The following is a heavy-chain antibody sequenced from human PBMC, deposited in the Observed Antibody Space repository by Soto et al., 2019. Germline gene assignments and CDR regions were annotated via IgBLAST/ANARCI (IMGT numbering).Heavy chain of an antibody. Sequence: PGGSLRLSCAASGFTFATYAMSWVRQAPGKGLEWVSAISATGSSTHYADSVKGRVTISRDNSANTLSLEMSSLTAEDTAVYYCTRDKDASSWTGFDFWGQGTLVTVSS. J-gene: IGHJ4*01. CDR3: TRDKDASSWTGFDF. D-gene: IGHD1-1*01. CDR2: ISATGSST. V-gene: IGHV3-23*01. CDR1: GFTFATYA.